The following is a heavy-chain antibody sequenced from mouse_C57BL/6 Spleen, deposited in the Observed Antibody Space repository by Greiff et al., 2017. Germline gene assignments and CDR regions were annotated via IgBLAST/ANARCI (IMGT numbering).Heavy chain of an antibody. J-gene: IGHJ2*01. Sequence: EVKVEESGGGLVKPGGSLKLSCAASGFTFSDYGMHWVRQAPEKGLEWVAYISSGSSTIYYADTVKGRFTISRDNAKNTLFLQMTSLRSEDTAMYYCASTVKDYFDYWGQGTTLTVSS. CDR1: GFTFSDYG. V-gene: IGHV5-17*01. D-gene: IGHD1-1*01. CDR3: ASTVKDYFDY. CDR2: ISSGSSTI.